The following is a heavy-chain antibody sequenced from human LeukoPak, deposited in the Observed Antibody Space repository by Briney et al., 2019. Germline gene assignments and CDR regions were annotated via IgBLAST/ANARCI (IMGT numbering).Heavy chain of an antibody. CDR1: NYSIISGYY. V-gene: IGHV4-38-2*02. J-gene: IGHJ4*02. CDR2: IYKSGST. D-gene: IGHD3-9*01. Sequence: PSETLSLTCTVSNYSIISGYYWGWIRQPPGKGLEWIASIYKSGSTYYNPSLKSRVTISLDTSQNQFSLKLNSVTAADTAVYYCARRVDFFDYWGQGTLVTVSS. CDR3: ARRVDFFDY.